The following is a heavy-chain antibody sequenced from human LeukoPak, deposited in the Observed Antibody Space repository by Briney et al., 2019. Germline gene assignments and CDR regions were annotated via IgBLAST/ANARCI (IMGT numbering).Heavy chain of an antibody. CDR3: AELGITMIGGV. V-gene: IGHV3-23*01. CDR2: ISYSGAGT. Sequence: GGSLRLSCAASGFTFSSYATSWVRQAPGKGLEWLSSISYSGAGTYSADSVKGRFTISRDNSKNTLYLQMNSLRAEDTAVYYCAELGITMIGGVWGKGTTVTISS. J-gene: IGHJ6*04. CDR1: GFTFSSYA. D-gene: IGHD3-10*02.